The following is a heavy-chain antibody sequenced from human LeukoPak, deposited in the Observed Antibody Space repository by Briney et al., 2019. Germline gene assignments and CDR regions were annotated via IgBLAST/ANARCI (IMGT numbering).Heavy chain of an antibody. CDR1: GYTFTSYD. J-gene: IGHJ4*02. D-gene: IGHD3-10*01. CDR2: MNPNSGNT. V-gene: IGHV1-8*03. Sequence: ASVKVSCKASGYTFTSYDINWVRQATGQGLEWMGWMNPNSGNTGYAQKFQGRVTITRNASISTAYMELSSLRSEDTAAYYCARARRYYYGSGSYTLGYWGQGTLVTVSS. CDR3: ARARRYYYGSGSYTLGY.